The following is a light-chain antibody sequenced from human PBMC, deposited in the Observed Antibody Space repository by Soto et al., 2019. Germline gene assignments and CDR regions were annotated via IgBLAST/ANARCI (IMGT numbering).Light chain of an antibody. Sequence: SYELTQPPSMSVSPGQTAVITCSGDALPRQYVYWFKQKPGQAPVLVIYQDTRRPPTIPARFSGSASGTTVSLTISGVQADDEADYYCESGDTSGNIEVFGPGTKVTAL. CDR3: ESGDTSGNIEV. J-gene: IGLJ1*01. V-gene: IGLV3-25*02. CDR1: ALPRQY. CDR2: QDT.